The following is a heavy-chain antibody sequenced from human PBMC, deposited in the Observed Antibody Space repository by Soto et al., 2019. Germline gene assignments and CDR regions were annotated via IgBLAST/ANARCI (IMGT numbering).Heavy chain of an antibody. J-gene: IGHJ3*02. D-gene: IGHD6-13*01. CDR3: TLGSWSADTFDI. CDR2: ILPMLDIT. V-gene: IGHV1-69*02. CDR1: GGTFSTYT. Sequence: QVQLVQSGAEVKKPGSSVKVSCKASGGTFSTYTIIWVRQAPGQGLEWMGRILPMLDITNSAQRFQGRVTITADTSTSTASLELSSLRSEDTAVYYCTLGSWSADTFDIWGRGTMVTVSS.